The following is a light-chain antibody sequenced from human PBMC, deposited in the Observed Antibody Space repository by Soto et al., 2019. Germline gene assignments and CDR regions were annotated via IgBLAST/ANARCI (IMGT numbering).Light chain of an antibody. J-gene: IGKJ5*01. CDR1: QSINNY. V-gene: IGKV1-39*01. CDR3: QQSITMPIT. CDR2: SAS. Sequence: DIQVTQTPASLSFFLCDIVTITCRASQSINNYLNWYLQRPGQAPKLLIRSASTLQRGVPSRFSGSGSRTEFTLTIADLQPDDFGTYYCQQSITMPITFGHGTRLEIK.